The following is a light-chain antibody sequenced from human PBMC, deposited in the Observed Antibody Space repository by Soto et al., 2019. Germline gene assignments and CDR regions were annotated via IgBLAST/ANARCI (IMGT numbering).Light chain of an antibody. CDR1: QSSSNW. CDR2: KAS. Sequence: DIQMTQSPSTLSASVGDRVTITSRARQSSSNWLALYQQKPGKAPKLLIYKASSLESGVPSRFSGSGSGTEFTLTISSLQPDDFATYYCQQYNSYQYTFGQGTKLEIK. CDR3: QQYNSYQYT. J-gene: IGKJ2*01. V-gene: IGKV1-5*03.